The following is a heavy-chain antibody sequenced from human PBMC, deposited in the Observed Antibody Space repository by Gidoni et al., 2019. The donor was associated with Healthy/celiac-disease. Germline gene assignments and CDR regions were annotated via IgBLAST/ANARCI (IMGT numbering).Heavy chain of an antibody. CDR1: GYTFTSYD. J-gene: IGHJ5*02. CDR3: AKSLTVTTWVATPTRPGKWWFDP. D-gene: IGHD4-17*01. V-gene: IGHV1-8*01. Sequence: QVQLVQSGAEVKKPGASVKVSCKASGYTFTSYDINWVRQATGQGLEWMGWMNPNSGNTGYAQKFQGRVTMTRNTSISTAYMELSSLRSEDTAVYYCAKSLTVTTWVATPTRPGKWWFDPWGQGTLVTVSS. CDR2: MNPNSGNT.